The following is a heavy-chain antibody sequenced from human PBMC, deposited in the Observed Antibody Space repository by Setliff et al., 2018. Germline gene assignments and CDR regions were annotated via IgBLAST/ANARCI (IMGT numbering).Heavy chain of an antibody. D-gene: IGHD2-8*02. Sequence: ETLSLTCTVSGGSISSSSYYWGWIRQPPGKGLEWVANIKQDGSEKYYVDSVKGRFTISRDNAKNSLYLQMNSLRAEDTAIYYCARGRRQACNTCHTGLDYWGQGALVTVSS. J-gene: IGHJ4*02. CDR2: IKQDGSEK. CDR1: GGSISSSSYY. V-gene: IGHV3-7*01. CDR3: ARGRRQACNTCHTGLDY.